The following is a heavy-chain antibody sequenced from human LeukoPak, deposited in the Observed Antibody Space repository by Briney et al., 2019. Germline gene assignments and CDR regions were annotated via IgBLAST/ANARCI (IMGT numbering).Heavy chain of an antibody. CDR1: GGSISSSSYY. CDR2: IYYSGST. D-gene: IGHD1/OR15-1a*01. CDR3: ARHVITGTRGFDY. Sequence: PSQTLSLTCTVSGGSISSSSYYWGWIRQPPGKGLEWIGSIYYSGSTYYNPSLKSRVTISVDTSKNQFSLKLSSVTAADTAVYYCARHVITGTRGFDYWGQGTLVTVSS. J-gene: IGHJ4*02. V-gene: IGHV4-39*01.